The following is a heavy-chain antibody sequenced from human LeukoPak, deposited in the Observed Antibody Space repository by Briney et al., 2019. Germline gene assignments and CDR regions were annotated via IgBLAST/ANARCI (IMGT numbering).Heavy chain of an antibody. Sequence: GASVKVSCKASGYTFTSYYMHWVRQAPGQGLEWMGIINPSGGSTSYAQKFQGRVTMTRDMSTSTAYMELRSLRSDDTAVYYCARGIHSSGYGDPWGQGTLVTVSS. CDR2: INPSGGST. V-gene: IGHV1-46*01. J-gene: IGHJ5*02. CDR1: GYTFTSYY. CDR3: ARGIHSSGYGDP. D-gene: IGHD3-22*01.